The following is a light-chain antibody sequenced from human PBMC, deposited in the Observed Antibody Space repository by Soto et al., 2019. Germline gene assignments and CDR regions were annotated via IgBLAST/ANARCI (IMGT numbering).Light chain of an antibody. CDR2: DVS. Sequence: QSALTQPASVSGSPGQSITISCTGTSSDVGGYNYVSWYQHHPGKAPKLMIYDVSNRPSGVSNRFSGSKSDNTASLTISGLQAEDEADYYCSSYTSTNTVVFGRGTQLTVL. CDR1: SSDVGGYNY. CDR3: SSYTSTNTVV. J-gene: IGLJ2*01. V-gene: IGLV2-14*03.